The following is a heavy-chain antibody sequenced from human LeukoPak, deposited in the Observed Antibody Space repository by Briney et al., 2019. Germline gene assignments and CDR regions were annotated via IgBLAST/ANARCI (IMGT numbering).Heavy chain of an antibody. V-gene: IGHV4-38-2*02. J-gene: IGHJ4*02. CDR3: AREIVVVVAATGRFDY. Sequence: SETLSLTCTVSGYSISSGYYWGWIRQPPGKGLEWIGSIYHSGSTYYNPSLKSRVTISVDTSKNQFSLKLSSVTAADTAVYYCAREIVVVVAATGRFDYWGQGTLVTVSS. CDR2: IYHSGST. D-gene: IGHD2-15*01. CDR1: GYSISSGYY.